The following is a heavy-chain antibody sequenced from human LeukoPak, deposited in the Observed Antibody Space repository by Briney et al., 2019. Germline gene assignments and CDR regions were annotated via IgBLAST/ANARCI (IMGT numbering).Heavy chain of an antibody. CDR3: ARGLDSSGSFRPYDAFDI. Sequence: ASVKVSCKASGGTFSSYAISWVRQAPGQGLEWMGWMNPNSDYTGYAQKFQGRVTMTRNTSISTAYMELSSLRSEDTAVYYCARGLDSSGSFRPYDAFDIWGQGTVVTVSS. V-gene: IGHV1-8*02. J-gene: IGHJ3*02. CDR2: MNPNSDYT. CDR1: GGTFSSYA. D-gene: IGHD1-26*01.